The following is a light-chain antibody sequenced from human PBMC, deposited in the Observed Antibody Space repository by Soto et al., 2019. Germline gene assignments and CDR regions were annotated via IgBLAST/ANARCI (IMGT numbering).Light chain of an antibody. CDR1: QSISSW. J-gene: IGKJ1*01. CDR3: QQYNSDPLT. CDR2: KAS. V-gene: IGKV1-5*03. Sequence: DIQMTQSPSTLSASVGDRVTITCRASQSISSWLAWYQQKPGKAPKLLIYKASTLESGVPSRFSGSGSGTEFTLTISSLQPDDYATYYCQQYNSDPLTFGRGSKVEI.